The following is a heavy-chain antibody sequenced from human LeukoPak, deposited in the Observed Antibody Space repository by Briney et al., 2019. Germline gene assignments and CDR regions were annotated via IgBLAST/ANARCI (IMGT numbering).Heavy chain of an antibody. CDR2: ISYSGTT. CDR3: ARHPLIYYGMDV. J-gene: IGHJ6*02. D-gene: IGHD3/OR15-3a*01. CDR1: GDSISTYY. Sequence: SETLSLTCTVSGDSISTYYWAWIRQPPGKGLEWIGYISYSGTTNYNPSLKSRVTISVDTSKNQFSLRLSSVTAVDTAVYFCARHPLIYYGMDVWGQGTTVTVSS. V-gene: IGHV4-59*08.